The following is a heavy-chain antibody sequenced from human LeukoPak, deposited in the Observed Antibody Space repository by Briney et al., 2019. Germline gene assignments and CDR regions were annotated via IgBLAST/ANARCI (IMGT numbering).Heavy chain of an antibody. Sequence: SETLSLTCTVSGGSISTYYWSWIRQPPGKGLEWIGYIYYTGRTNYSPSLKSRVTISVDTSKDQFSLKLISVTAADTAVYYCARVVLSSDCAFDVWGQGTMVTVSS. J-gene: IGHJ3*01. CDR2: IYYTGRT. D-gene: IGHD2-21*01. CDR1: GGSISTYY. V-gene: IGHV4-59*01. CDR3: ARVVLSSDCAFDV.